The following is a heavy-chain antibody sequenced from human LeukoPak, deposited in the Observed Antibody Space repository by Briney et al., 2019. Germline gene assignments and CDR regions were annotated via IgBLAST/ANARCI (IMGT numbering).Heavy chain of an antibody. CDR3: ARSTSGEATDY. V-gene: IGHV4-39*01. CDR1: GGSVSSSSYY. D-gene: IGHD5-12*01. Sequence: KPSESLSLTCTVSGGSVSSSSYYWGGIRQPPGKGLEWIGSIYYSGSTYYNPSLKSRVTIFVDTSKNQFSLKLSSVTAADTAVYYCARSTSGEATDYWGQGTLITVSS. CDR2: IYYSGST. J-gene: IGHJ4*02.